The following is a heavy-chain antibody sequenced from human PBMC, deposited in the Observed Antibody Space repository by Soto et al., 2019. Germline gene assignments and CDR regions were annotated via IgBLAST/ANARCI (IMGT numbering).Heavy chain of an antibody. CDR2: VSYDEITK. Sequence: GSLRLSCAASGFTFSSYGMNLVRQAPGKGLEWVAVVSYDEITKYYADSVKGRFTISRDNSKNTVYLQMNSLRPEDTAVYYCAKPLGLLRRAMAQGSDYWGQGTLVTVYS. CDR1: GFTFSSYG. J-gene: IGHJ4*02. V-gene: IGHV3-30*18. CDR3: AKPLGLLRRAMAQGSDY. D-gene: IGHD5-18*01.